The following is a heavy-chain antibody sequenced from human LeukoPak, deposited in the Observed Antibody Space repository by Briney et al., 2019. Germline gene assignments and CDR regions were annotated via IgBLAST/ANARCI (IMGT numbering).Heavy chain of an antibody. CDR2: IYYSGST. D-gene: IGHD1-14*01. V-gene: IGHV4-31*03. Sequence: PSETLSLTCTVSGGSLSSGGYYWSWIRQHPGTGLEWIGYIYYSGSTYYNPSLKSRVTISVDTSKNQFSLKLSSVTAADTAVYYCARPHGPYNPVDAFDIWGQGTMVTVSS. J-gene: IGHJ3*02. CDR1: GGSLSSGGYY. CDR3: ARPHGPYNPVDAFDI.